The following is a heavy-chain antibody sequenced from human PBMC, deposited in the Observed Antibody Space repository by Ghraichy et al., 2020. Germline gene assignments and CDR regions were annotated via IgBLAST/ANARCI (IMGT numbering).Heavy chain of an antibody. CDR1: GFVVRDNF. D-gene: IGHD6-19*01. V-gene: IGHV3-53*01. CDR3: ARGSGSVWPLDL. J-gene: IGHJ5*02. CDR2: IYSGGST. Sequence: GGSLRLSCVASGFVVRDNFLSWVRQAPGKGLEWVSNIYSGGSTYYADAVKGRFTISRDNARNTFFLLMNSLSANDTAMYYCARGSGSVWPLDLWGHGTLVTVSS.